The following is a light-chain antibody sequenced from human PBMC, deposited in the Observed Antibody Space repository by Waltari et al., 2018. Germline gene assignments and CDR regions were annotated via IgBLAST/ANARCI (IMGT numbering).Light chain of an antibody. J-gene: IGLJ3*02. CDR2: STT. CDR3: LLVSGRFWV. Sequence: QTVVTQEPSLTVSPGGTVTLTCASNTGAVTSGYYPNWFQQRPGQTPRPLIYSTTNIPSWTPARFSGSLLGDKAALTLSGVQPEDEADYYCLLVSGRFWVFGGGTKLTVL. V-gene: IGLV7-43*01. CDR1: TGAVTSGYY.